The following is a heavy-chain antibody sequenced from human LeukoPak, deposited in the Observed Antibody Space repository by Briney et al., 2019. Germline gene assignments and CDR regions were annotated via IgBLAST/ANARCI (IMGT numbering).Heavy chain of an antibody. CDR2: IYTSGST. Sequence: SQTLSLTCTVSGGSISSGSYYWSWIRQPAGKGLEWIGRIYTSGSTNYNPSLKSRVTISVDTSKIQFSLKLSSVTAADTAVYYCARDLDYYDSSGYPRSYWFDPWGQGTLVTVSS. CDR3: ARDLDYYDSSGYPRSYWFDP. D-gene: IGHD3-22*01. V-gene: IGHV4-61*02. CDR1: GGSISSGSYY. J-gene: IGHJ5*02.